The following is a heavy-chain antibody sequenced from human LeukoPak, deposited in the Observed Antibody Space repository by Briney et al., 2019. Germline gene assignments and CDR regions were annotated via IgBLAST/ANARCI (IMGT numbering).Heavy chain of an antibody. J-gene: IGHJ6*02. D-gene: IGHD6-13*01. Sequence: PGGSLRLSCAASGFTFSNYGMHWVRQAPGKGLEWVAVVSFDGIIKHYAEAVQGRFTISRDNSKNTLYLQMNSLRAEDTAVYYCAKRAIAKRGGPVDVWGQRTTLIVTS. CDR3: AKRAIAKRGGPVDV. CDR2: VSFDGIIK. CDR1: GFTFSNYG. V-gene: IGHV3-30*18.